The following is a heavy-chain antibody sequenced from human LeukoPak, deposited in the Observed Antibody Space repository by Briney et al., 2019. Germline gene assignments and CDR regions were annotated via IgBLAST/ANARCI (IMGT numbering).Heavy chain of an antibody. CDR1: GGTFSSYA. Sequence: ASVKVSCKASGGTFSSYAISWVRQAPGQGLEWMGWMNPNSGNTGYAQKFQGRVTMTRNTSISTAYMELSSLRSEDTAVYYCARPFVDTAPDAFDIWGQGTMVTVS. CDR2: MNPNSGNT. J-gene: IGHJ3*02. CDR3: ARPFVDTAPDAFDI. V-gene: IGHV1-8*02. D-gene: IGHD5-18*01.